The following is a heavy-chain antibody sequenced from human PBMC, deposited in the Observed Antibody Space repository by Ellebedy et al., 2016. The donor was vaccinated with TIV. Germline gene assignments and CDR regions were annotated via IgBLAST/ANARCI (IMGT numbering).Heavy chain of an antibody. J-gene: IGHJ4*02. CDR2: IHSGGST. V-gene: IGHV3-53*01. CDR3: GSRPPGDYAYLDY. D-gene: IGHD4-17*01. CDR1: GLSVSRSY. Sequence: GESLKISCAASGLSVSRSYMSWVRQTPGKGLEWVAVIHSGGSTYYADAVKGRFTISRDSSKNLLYLQMNSLRAEDTALYYCGSRPPGDYAYLDYWGQGTLVTVSS.